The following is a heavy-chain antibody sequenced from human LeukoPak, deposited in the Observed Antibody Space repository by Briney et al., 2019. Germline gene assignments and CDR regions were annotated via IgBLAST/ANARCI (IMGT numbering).Heavy chain of an antibody. CDR3: AKNPRHRSPADAFDI. J-gene: IGHJ3*02. Sequence: GASVTVSFTASGYTFTIYGISWVRQAPGQGLEWMGWISAYNGNTNYAQKLQGRVTMTTDTSTSTAYMELRSLRSDDTAVYYCAKNPRHRSPADAFDIWGQGTMVTVSS. CDR1: GYTFTIYG. CDR2: ISAYNGNT. V-gene: IGHV1-18*01.